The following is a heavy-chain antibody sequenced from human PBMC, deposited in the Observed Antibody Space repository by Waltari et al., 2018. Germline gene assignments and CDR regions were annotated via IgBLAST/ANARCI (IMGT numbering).Heavy chain of an antibody. CDR1: GYTFTSYD. D-gene: IGHD3-3*01. CDR2: MKPNSGNT. J-gene: IGHJ4*02. CDR3: ARCITIFGVVIEVFDY. Sequence: QVQLVQSGAEVKKPGASVKVSCKASGYTFTSYDINWVRQATGQGLEWMGWMKPNSGNTGYAQKFQGRVTFTRNTSISTAYMELSSLRSEDTAVYYCARCITIFGVVIEVFDYWGQGTLVTVSS. V-gene: IGHV1-8*03.